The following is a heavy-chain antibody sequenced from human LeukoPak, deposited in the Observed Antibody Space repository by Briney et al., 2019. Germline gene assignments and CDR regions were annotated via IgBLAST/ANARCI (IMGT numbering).Heavy chain of an antibody. J-gene: IGHJ6*03. CDR3: ARHYGTLWYYYYMDV. CDR2: IYYSGST. D-gene: IGHD3-10*01. V-gene: IGHV4-59*01. CDR1: GGSISSYY. Sequence: PSETLSLTCTVSGGSISSYYWSWLRQPPGKGLEWIGYIYYSGSTNYNPSLKSRVTISVDTSKNQFSLTLSSVTAADTAVYYCARHYGTLWYYYYMDVWGKGTTVTVSS.